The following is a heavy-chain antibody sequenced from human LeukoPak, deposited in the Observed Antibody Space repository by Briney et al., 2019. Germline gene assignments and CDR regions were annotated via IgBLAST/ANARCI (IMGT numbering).Heavy chain of an antibody. J-gene: IGHJ3*02. CDR1: GYTFAAYY. V-gene: IGHV1-2*02. Sequence: ASVKVSCKASGYTFAAYYMYWVRQAPGQGLEWMGWIRPNSGGTNYTQKFQGRVTMTRDTSINTAYMELGRLTSDDTAVYFCATWGLHFDIWGQGTMVTVAS. CDR3: ATWGLHFDI. D-gene: IGHD3-16*01. CDR2: IRPNSGGT.